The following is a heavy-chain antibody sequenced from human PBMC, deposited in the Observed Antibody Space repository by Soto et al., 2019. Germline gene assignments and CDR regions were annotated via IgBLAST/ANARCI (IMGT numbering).Heavy chain of an antibody. CDR3: AKEAIEFDY. CDR1: GFTFSSYG. CDR2: ISYDGSNK. V-gene: IGHV3-30*18. Sequence: QVQLVESGGGVVQPGRSLRLSCAASGFTFSSYGMHWVRQAPGKGLEWVAVISYDGSNKYYADSVKGRFTISRDNSKNTLYLQMNSLRAEDTAVYYCAKEAIEFDYWGQGTLVTVSS. J-gene: IGHJ4*02.